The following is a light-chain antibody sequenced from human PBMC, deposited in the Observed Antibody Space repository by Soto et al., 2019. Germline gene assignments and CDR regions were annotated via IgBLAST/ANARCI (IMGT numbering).Light chain of an antibody. V-gene: IGLV2-23*02. Sequence: QSALTQPASVSGSPGQSIAISCTGTSSDVGSCERVSWYQQHPGKAPTLMIYEVNKRPSGVSNRFSGSKSGNTASLTISGLQAEDEADYYCCSSVGGPNWVFGGGTKLTVL. J-gene: IGLJ3*02. CDR1: SSDVGSCER. CDR3: CSSVGGPNWV. CDR2: EVN.